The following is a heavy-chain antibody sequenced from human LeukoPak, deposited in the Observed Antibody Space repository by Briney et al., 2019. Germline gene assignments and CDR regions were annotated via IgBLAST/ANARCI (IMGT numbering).Heavy chain of an antibody. CDR3: AKAGFLEWFPTNYYFDY. V-gene: IGHV3-23*01. CDR2: ISGSGGST. CDR1: GFTFSSYA. D-gene: IGHD3-3*01. Sequence: GGSLRLSCAASGFTFSSYAMSWVRQAPGKGLEWVSAISGSGGSTYYADSVKGRFTISRDNSKNTLYLQMNSLRAEDTAVYYCAKAGFLEWFPTNYYFDYWGQGTLVTVSS. J-gene: IGHJ4*02.